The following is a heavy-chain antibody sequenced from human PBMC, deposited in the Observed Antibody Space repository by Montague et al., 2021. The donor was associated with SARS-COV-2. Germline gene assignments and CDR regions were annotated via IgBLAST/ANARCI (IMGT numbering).Heavy chain of an antibody. CDR2: ISNGGST. J-gene: IGHJ4*02. CDR1: GGSFDSDNFF. CDR3: ARHRRYDVVTYYPDF. D-gene: IGHD3-9*01. Sequence: SETLSLTCSLSGGSFDSDNFFWGWIRGPPGKRLEWIGVISNGGSTFDXWCVKSRVTISVHTSRNQLSLNVRSVTAADTAVYYCARHRRYDVVTYYPDFWGQGILVTVSS. V-gene: IGHV4-39*01.